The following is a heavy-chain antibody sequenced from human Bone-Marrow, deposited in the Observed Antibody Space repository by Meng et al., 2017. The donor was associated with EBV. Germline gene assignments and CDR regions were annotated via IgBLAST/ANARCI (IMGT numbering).Heavy chain of an antibody. J-gene: IGHJ4*02. CDR2: IDHSGST. Sequence: VHVQESGPGLVQASGNLSLTWGVSGGSISSSYWWSWVRQPPGKGLEWIGEIDHSGSTNYNPSLKSRVTISIDKSKNQFSLKLSSVTAADTAVYYCARDISGTIDYWGQGTLVTVSS. D-gene: IGHD3-10*01. V-gene: IGHV4-4*02. CDR1: GGSISSSYW. CDR3: ARDISGTIDY.